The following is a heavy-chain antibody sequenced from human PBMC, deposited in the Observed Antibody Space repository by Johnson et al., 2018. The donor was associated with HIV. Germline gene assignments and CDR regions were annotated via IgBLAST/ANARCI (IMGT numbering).Heavy chain of an antibody. D-gene: IGHD1-26*01. Sequence: QVQLVESGGGVVQPGGSLRLSCAASGFTFSSYGMHWVRQAPGKGLEWVAFIRYDGSYKYYVDSVKGRFIVSKDNSKNTLYLQMSSLRAEDTAVYYCAREGAPSARDFGAFDIWGQGTMVTVSS. CDR2: IRYDGSYK. V-gene: IGHV3-30*02. CDR1: GFTFSSYG. J-gene: IGHJ3*02. CDR3: AREGAPSARDFGAFDI.